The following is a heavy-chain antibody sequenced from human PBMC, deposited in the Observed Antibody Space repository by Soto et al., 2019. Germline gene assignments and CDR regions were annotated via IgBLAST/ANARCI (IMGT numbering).Heavy chain of an antibody. D-gene: IGHD2-2*01. CDR1: GYTFTGHY. J-gene: IGHJ3*02. V-gene: IGHV1-2*02. Sequence: QVQLVQSGAEVKKPGASVKVSCKASGYTFTGHYMHWVRQAPGQGLEWMGWINPNSGGTNYAQNLQGRVTMTRDRSISTAYMELSRRRSDATAVYYCAREGGGCSSTSCYRGGDAFDIWGQGTMVTVSS. CDR3: AREGGGCSSTSCYRGGDAFDI. CDR2: INPNSGGT.